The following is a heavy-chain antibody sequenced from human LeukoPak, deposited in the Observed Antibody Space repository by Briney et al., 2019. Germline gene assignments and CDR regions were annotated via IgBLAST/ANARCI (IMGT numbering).Heavy chain of an antibody. V-gene: IGHV3-48*03. J-gene: IGHJ6*03. CDR3: ARIYYYGSGSYYESMDV. CDR2: ISSSGTVI. D-gene: IGHD3-10*01. CDR1: GFTFSSYE. Sequence: GGSLRLSRAASGFTFSSYEMNWVRQAPGKGLEWVSYISSSGTVIYYADSVKGRFTISRDNAKNSLCLQMNSLRAEDTAVYYCARIYYYGSGSYYESMDVWGKGTTVTVSS.